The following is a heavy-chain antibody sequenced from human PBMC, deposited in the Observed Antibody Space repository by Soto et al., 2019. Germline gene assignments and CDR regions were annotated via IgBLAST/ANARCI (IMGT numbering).Heavy chain of an antibody. CDR3: ARDYYDILTGYYTFDY. CDR1: GLTFSSYS. V-gene: IGHV3-48*02. Sequence: GGSLRLSRPASGLTFSSYSMNWVRQAPGKGLEWVSYISSSSSTIYYADSVKGRFTISRDNAKNSLYLQMNSLRDEDTAVYYCARDYYDILTGYYTFDYWGQGTLVTVS. CDR2: ISSSSSTI. J-gene: IGHJ4*02. D-gene: IGHD3-9*01.